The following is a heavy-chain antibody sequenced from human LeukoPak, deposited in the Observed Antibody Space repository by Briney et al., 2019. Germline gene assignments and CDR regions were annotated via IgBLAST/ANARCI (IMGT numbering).Heavy chain of an antibody. CDR2: IFYSGST. Sequence: MSSETLSLTCTVSGGSISSSSYYWGWIRQPPGKGLEWIVSIFYSGSTYYNPSLKSRVTISVDKSKNQFSLKLSTVTAADTAVYYCARSLSFDYRGQGTLVTVSS. J-gene: IGHJ4*02. V-gene: IGHV4-39*01. CDR1: GGSISSSSYY. CDR3: ARSLSFDY.